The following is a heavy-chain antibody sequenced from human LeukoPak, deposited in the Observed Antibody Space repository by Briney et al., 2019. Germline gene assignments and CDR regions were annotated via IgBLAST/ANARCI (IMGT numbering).Heavy chain of an antibody. CDR3: ARGRVRGWAKTNWFDP. D-gene: IGHD6-19*01. V-gene: IGHV1-2*02. CDR1: GYTFTGYY. Sequence: ASVKVSCKASGYTFTGYYMHWVRQAPGQGLEWMGWINPNSGGTNYAQKFQGRVTMTRDTSISTAYMELSRLRSDDTAVYYCARGRVRGWAKTNWFDPWGQGTLVTVSS. CDR2: INPNSGGT. J-gene: IGHJ5*02.